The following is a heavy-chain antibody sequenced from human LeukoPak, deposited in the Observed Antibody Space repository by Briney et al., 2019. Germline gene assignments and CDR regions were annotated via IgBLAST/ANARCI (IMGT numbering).Heavy chain of an antibody. CDR3: ARNSDYWSGYFPF. V-gene: IGHV1-8*01. CDR1: GYTFTYCD. CDR2: MNPDSGNT. J-gene: IGHJ4*02. Sequence: ASVKVSCKASGYTFTYCDINWVRQAPGQGLEWMGWMNPDSGNTGYAQKFQGRVTMTRDTSISTAYLELSSLRSDDTAVYYCARNSDYWSGYFPFWGQGALVTVSS. D-gene: IGHD3-3*01.